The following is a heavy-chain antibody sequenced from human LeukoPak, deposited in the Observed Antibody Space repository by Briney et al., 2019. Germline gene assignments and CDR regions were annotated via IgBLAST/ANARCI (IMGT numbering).Heavy chain of an antibody. CDR1: GGSISTTTHY. CDR2: VYYSGST. Sequence: PSETLSLTCTVSGGSISTTTHYWGWIRQPPGMGLEWIGNVYYSGSTYYNPSLKSRITISVDTSKNQFSLKLCSVTAADTAVYYCARRGGTAAGNYFDYWGQGTLVTVSS. V-gene: IGHV4-39*01. CDR3: ARRGGTAAGNYFDY. J-gene: IGHJ4*02. D-gene: IGHD6-13*01.